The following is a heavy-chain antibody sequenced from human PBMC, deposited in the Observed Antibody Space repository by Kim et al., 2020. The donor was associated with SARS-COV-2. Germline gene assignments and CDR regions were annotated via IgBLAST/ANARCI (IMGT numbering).Heavy chain of an antibody. Sequence: ASVKVSCKASGYTFTSYGISWVRQAPGQGLEWMGWISAYNGNTNYAQKLQGRVTMTTDTSTSTAYMELRSLRSDDTAVYYCARADRGYSSSSMAPDWFDPWGQGTLVTVSS. CDR3: ARADRGYSSSSMAPDWFDP. V-gene: IGHV1-18*04. D-gene: IGHD6-6*01. CDR1: GYTFTSYG. CDR2: ISAYNGNT. J-gene: IGHJ5*02.